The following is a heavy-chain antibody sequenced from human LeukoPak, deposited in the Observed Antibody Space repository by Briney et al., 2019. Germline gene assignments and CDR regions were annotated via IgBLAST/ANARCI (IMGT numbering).Heavy chain of an antibody. CDR1: GFTFSSYA. CDR3: ARGPGYYDSSGYFEVSDY. D-gene: IGHD3-22*01. CDR2: ISYDGSNK. J-gene: IGHJ4*02. Sequence: QTGGSLRLSRAASGFTFSSYAMHWVRQAPGKGLEWVAVISYDGSNKYYADSVKGRFTISRDNSKNTLYLQMNSLRAEDTAVYYCARGPGYYDSSGYFEVSDYWGQGTLVTVSS. V-gene: IGHV3-30-3*01.